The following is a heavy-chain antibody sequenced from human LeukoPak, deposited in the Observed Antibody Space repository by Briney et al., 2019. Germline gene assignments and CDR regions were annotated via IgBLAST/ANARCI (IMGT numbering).Heavy chain of an antibody. D-gene: IGHD1-26*01. V-gene: IGHV1-18*01. CDR2: SSAYNGNT. J-gene: IGHJ4*02. Sequence: ASVKVSCKASGYTFTSYGISWVRQAPGQGLEWMGWSSAYNGNTNYAQKLQGRVTMTTDTSTSTAYMELRSLRSDDTAVYYCARDRAGSYFEETNVDYWGQGTLVTVSS. CDR3: ARDRAGSYFEETNVDY. CDR1: GYTFTSYG.